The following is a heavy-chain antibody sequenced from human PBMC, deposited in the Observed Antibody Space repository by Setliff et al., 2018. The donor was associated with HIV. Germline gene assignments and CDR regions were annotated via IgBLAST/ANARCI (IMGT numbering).Heavy chain of an antibody. J-gene: IGHJ4*02. V-gene: IGHV1-46*01. CDR1: GYTFTSYI. Sequence: ASVKVSCKASGYTFTSYILHWVRQAAGQGLEWVGRIAPSSGGILYAQKFQDRVTMTRDTSTSTVYMDLSRLRSEDTAVYYCAREFPGGTKGFDYWGQGTLVTVSS. CDR3: AREFPGGTKGFDY. D-gene: IGHD1-1*01. CDR2: IAPSSGGI.